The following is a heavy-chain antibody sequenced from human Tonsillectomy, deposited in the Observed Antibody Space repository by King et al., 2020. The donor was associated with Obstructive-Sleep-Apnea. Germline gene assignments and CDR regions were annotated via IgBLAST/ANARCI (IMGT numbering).Heavy chain of an antibody. D-gene: IGHD6-19*01. V-gene: IGHV4-38-2*02. CDR2: VYHSGSA. J-gene: IGHJ4*02. CDR3: ARDSSGNNYEPVDC. CDR1: GYSLSSGFY. Sequence: QLQESGPGLVKPSETLSLTCTVSGYSLSSGFYWGWLRQPPGKGLEWIGSVYHSGSAYYNPSLKSRVTLSVDTSTNQFFLRLTSVTAADTAVYYCARDSSGNNYEPVDCWGQGTLVTVSS.